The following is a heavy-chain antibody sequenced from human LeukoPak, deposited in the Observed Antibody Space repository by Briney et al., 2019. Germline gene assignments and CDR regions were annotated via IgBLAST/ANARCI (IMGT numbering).Heavy chain of an antibody. CDR3: ARAPSGYSYGFRYYFDY. CDR1: GGTFSSYA. J-gene: IGHJ4*02. CDR2: IIPIFGTA. D-gene: IGHD5-18*01. Sequence: ASVKVSCKASGGTFSSYAISWVRQAPGQGLEWMGGIIPIFGTANYAQKFQGRVMITADESTSTAYMELSSLRSEDTAVYYCARAPSGYSYGFRYYFDYWGQGTLVTVSS. V-gene: IGHV1-69*13.